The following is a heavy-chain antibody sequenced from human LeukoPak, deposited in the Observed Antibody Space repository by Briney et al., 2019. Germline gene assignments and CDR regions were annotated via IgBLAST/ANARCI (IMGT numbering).Heavy chain of an antibody. CDR3: ARDLGRDDAFDT. V-gene: IGHV4-61*02. J-gene: IGHJ3*02. CDR1: GGSISSGSYY. D-gene: IGHD5-24*01. CDR2: IYTSGST. Sequence: SETLSLTCTVSGGSISSGSYYWSWIRQPAGKGLEWIGRIYTSGSTNYNPSLKSRVTISVDTSKNQFSLKLSSVTAADTAVYYCARDLGRDDAFDTWGQGTMVTVSS.